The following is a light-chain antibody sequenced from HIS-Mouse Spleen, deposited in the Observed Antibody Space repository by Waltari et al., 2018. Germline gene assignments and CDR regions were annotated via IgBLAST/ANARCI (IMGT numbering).Light chain of an antibody. V-gene: IGKV3-11*01. J-gene: IGKJ1*01. Sequence: EIVLTQSPATLSLSPGERATLSCRPSQIVSSYLAWYQQKPGQAPRLLIYDASNRATGIPARFSGSGSGTDFTFTISCLEPEDFAVYYCQQRSNWPWTFGQGTKVEIK. CDR1: QIVSSY. CDR2: DAS. CDR3: QQRSNWPWT.